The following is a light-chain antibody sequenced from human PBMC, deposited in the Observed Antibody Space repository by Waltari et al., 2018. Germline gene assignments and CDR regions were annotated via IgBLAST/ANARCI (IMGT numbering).Light chain of an antibody. V-gene: IGKV3-15*01. CDR2: GSS. Sequence: EIVMTQSPATLSVPPGGRATVSCRASQSISSNLAWYQQNPGLAPRLLIYGSSTRAPGIPARFSGSGSGTEFTLTISSLQSEDFATYYCQQLNSYPRSFGQGTKLEIK. CDR1: QSISSN. CDR3: QQLNSYPRS. J-gene: IGKJ2*03.